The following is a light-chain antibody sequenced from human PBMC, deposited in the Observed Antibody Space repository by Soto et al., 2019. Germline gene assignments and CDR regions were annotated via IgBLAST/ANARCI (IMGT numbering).Light chain of an antibody. V-gene: IGKV1-5*01. Sequence: IHMTHSPSTLSASFGDIVTITFRASQSITRWFAWYQQKPGKAPKLLIYDVSSLESGVPSRFSGSGSGTEFTLTISSLQPEDFTTYFCLQHNSYPWTFGQGTKVDIK. CDR1: QSITRW. CDR3: LQHNSYPWT. J-gene: IGKJ1*01. CDR2: DVS.